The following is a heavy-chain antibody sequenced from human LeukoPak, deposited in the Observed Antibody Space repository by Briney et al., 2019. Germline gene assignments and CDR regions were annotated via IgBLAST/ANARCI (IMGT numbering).Heavy chain of an antibody. V-gene: IGHV3-7*01. CDR1: GFTFSSYW. CDR2: IKQDGSEK. CDR3: ARDALYSSGWYHDAFDI. J-gene: IGHJ3*02. Sequence: GGSLRLSCAASGFTFSSYWMSWVRQAPGKGLEWVANIKQDGSEKYYVDSVKGRFTISRDNAKNSLYLQMNSLRAEDTAVYYCARDALYSSGWYHDAFDIWGQGTMVTVSS. D-gene: IGHD6-19*01.